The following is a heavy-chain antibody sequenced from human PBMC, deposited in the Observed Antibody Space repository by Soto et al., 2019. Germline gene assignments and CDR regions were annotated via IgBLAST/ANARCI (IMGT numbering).Heavy chain of an antibody. D-gene: IGHD1-26*01. CDR1: GLSFSAYS. CDR2: IVSSNDYV. V-gene: IGHV3-21*01. CDR3: ARGISGSLYAVYFDF. Sequence: KPGGSLRLSCAASGLSFSAYSVNWLRQAPGKGLEWVSSIVSSNDYVYYADSVEGRFTISRDTAKNSVYLQMNNLAAEDTAVYYCARGISGSLYAVYFDFWGQGALVTVSS. J-gene: IGHJ4*02.